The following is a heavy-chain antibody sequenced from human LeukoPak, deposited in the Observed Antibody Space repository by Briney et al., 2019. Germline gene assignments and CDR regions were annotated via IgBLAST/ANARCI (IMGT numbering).Heavy chain of an antibody. CDR3: AKDWDVSWYYFDY. V-gene: IGHV3-23*01. D-gene: IGHD6-13*01. CDR1: GFTFSSYA. Sequence: PGGPLRLSCAASGFTFSSYAMSWVRQAPGKGLEWVSAISDSGGSTYYADSVKGRFTISRDNSKNTLYLQMNSLRAEDTAVYYCAKDWDVSWYYFDYWGQGTLVTVSS. CDR2: ISDSGGST. J-gene: IGHJ4*02.